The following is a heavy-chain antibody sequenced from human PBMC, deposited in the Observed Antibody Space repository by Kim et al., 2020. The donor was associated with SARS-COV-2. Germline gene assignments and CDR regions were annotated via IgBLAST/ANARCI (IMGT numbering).Heavy chain of an antibody. D-gene: IGHD6-6*01. CDR1: GYRFTTYW. J-gene: IGHJ3*02. CDR3: TRHRGGSSSDAFDI. CDR2: IYPGDSDT. V-gene: IGHV5-51*01. Sequence: GESLKISCKGSGYRFTTYWIGWVRQMPGRGLECMGIIYPGDSDTRYSPSFQGQVTISADKSTSTAYLQWSSLKASDTAMYYCTRHRGGSSSDAFDIWGQGTMVIVSS.